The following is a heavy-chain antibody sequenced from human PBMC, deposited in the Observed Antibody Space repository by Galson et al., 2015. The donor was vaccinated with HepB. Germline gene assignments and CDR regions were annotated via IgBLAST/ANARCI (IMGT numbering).Heavy chain of an antibody. CDR2: ISYDGTSK. J-gene: IGHJ4*02. V-gene: IGHV3-30*04. CDR1: GFTFSSYA. D-gene: IGHD3-22*01. Sequence: SLRLSCAASGFTFSSYALHWVRQAPGKGLEWVAVISYDGTSKYYADSVKGRLTISRDNSKNTLFLQMSSLRVEDTAVYYCARGGVVVVITEIDYWGQGTLVTVSS. CDR3: ARGGVVVVITEIDY.